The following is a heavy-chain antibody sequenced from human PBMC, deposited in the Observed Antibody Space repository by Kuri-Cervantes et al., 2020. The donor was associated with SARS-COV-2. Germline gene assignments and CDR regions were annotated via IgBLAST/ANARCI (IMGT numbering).Heavy chain of an antibody. V-gene: IGHV4-38-2*02. D-gene: IGHD7-27*01. CDR2: IYHSGSP. CDR3: ARELTNWGSGGSAYDAFDI. CDR1: GYSISSGHY. Sequence: SETLSLTCTVSGYSISSGHYWGWIRQPPGKGLEWIGSIYHSGSPYYNPSLKSRVTISVDTSKNQFSLKLSSVTAADTAVYYCARELTNWGSGGSAYDAFDIWGQGTMVTVSS. J-gene: IGHJ3*02.